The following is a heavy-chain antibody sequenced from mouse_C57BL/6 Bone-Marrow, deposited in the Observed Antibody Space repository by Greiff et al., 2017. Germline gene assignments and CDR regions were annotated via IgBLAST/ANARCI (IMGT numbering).Heavy chain of an antibody. J-gene: IGHJ1*03. D-gene: IGHD4-1*01. CDR1: GYTFTDYY. CDR2: INPNNGGT. CDR3: ARETGTVYWYFDV. Sequence: EVQLQQSGPELVKPGASVKISCKASGYTFTDYYMNWVKQSHGKSLEWIGDINPNNGGTSYNQKFKGKATLTVDKSSSTAYMELGSLTSEDSAVYYCARETGTVYWYFDVWGTGTTVTVSS. V-gene: IGHV1-26*01.